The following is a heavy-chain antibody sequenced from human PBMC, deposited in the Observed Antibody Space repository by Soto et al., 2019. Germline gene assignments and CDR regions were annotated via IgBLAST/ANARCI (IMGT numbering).Heavy chain of an antibody. D-gene: IGHD2-2*01. J-gene: IGHJ3*02. CDR1: GYRFSKYW. CDR2: IYPGDSET. V-gene: IGHV5-51*01. CDR3: ARRLTDSNSDPFDI. Sequence: EVQLVQSGAVVKKAGESLKISCQVSGYRFSKYWIGWVRQMPGKGLESLGIIYPGDSETKYSPAFQGQVTISADTSISTAYLQWSSLKAADTAMYYCARRLTDSNSDPFDIWGQGTMVAVSS.